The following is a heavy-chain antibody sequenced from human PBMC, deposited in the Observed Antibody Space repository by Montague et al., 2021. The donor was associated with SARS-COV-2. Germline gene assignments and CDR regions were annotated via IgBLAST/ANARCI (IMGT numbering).Heavy chain of an antibody. CDR2: IYYTVNT. D-gene: IGHD3-10*01. V-gene: IGHV4-39*01. CDR3: ARQNTLLRGSAAPGV. CDR1: GGSISSTAYY. J-gene: IGHJ6*02. Sequence: SETLSLTCTVSGGSISSTAYYWGWIRQPQGKGLEWNGSIYYTVNTHYNPSLKSRATISVDASKNQFFLTLSSVSAADTAVYYCARQNTLLRGSAAPGVWGQGTTVTVSS.